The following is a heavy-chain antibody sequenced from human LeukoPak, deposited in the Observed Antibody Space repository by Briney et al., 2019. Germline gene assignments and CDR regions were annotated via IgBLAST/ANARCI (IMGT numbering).Heavy chain of an antibody. J-gene: IGHJ3*02. CDR1: GFTFSSYS. D-gene: IGHD3-10*01. V-gene: IGHV3-21*01. CDR3: ARDRVPYAFDI. CDR2: ISSSSSYI. Sequence: GGSLRLSCAASGFTFSSYSTNWVRQAPGKGLEWVSSISSSSSYIYYADSVKGRFTISRDNAKNSLYLQMNSLRAEDTAVYYCARDRVPYAFDIWGQGTMVTVSS.